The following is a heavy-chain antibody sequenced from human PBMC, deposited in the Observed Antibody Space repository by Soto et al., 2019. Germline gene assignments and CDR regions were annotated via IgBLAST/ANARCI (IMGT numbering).Heavy chain of an antibody. V-gene: IGHV3-53*01. Sequence: GGSLRLSCAASGFIFSSHWMHWVRQAPGKGLVGVSVIYSAGSTYYSSSVKGRFTVSRDISTNMVYLQMRSLTDEDTAVYYCERAREPEYDSAIFSDIWGQGA. CDR2: IYSAGST. D-gene: IGHD2-21*01. CDR1: GFIFSSHW. J-gene: IGHJ4*02. CDR3: ERAREPEYDSAIFSDI.